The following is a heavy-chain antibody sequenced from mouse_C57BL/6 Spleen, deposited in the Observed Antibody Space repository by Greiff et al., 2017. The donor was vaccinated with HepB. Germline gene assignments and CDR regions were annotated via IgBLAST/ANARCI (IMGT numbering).Heavy chain of an antibody. D-gene: IGHD1-1*01. J-gene: IGHJ1*03. CDR2: FYPGSGSI. Sequence: LQESGAELVKPGASVKLSCKASGYTFTEYTIHWVKQRSGQGLEWIGWFYPGSGSIKYNEKFKDKATLTADKSSSTVYMVLSRLTSEDSAVYFCAIHESAVVDYWYFDVCGTVTTVTVSS. V-gene: IGHV1-62-2*01. CDR1: GYTFTEYT. CDR3: AIHESAVVDYWYFDV.